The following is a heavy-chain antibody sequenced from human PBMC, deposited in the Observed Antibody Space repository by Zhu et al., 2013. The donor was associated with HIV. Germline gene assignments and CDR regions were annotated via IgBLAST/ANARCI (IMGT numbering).Heavy chain of an antibody. J-gene: IGHJ6*03. CDR1: GYTFTSYY. Sequence: QVQLVQSGAEVKKPGASVKVSCKASGYTFTSYYMHWVRQAPGQGLEWMGIINPSGGSTSYAQKFQGRVTMTRDTSTSTVYMELSSLRSEDTAVYYCARVAARRSSFPAYYYYMDVWGKGTTVTVSS. CDR3: ARVAARRSSFPAYYYYMDV. V-gene: IGHV1-46*01. D-gene: IGHD6-25*01. CDR2: INPSGGST.